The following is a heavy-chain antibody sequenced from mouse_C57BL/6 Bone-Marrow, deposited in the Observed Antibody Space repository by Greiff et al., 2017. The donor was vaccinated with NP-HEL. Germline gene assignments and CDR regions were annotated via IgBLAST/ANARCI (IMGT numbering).Heavy chain of an antibody. J-gene: IGHJ4*01. CDR1: GYAFSSYW. D-gene: IGHD1-1*01. V-gene: IGHV1-80*01. Sequence: VQLQQSGAELVKPGASVKISCKASGYAFSSYWMNWVKQRPGKGLEWIGQIYPGDGDTNYNGKFKGKATLTADKSSSPAYMQLSSLTSEDSAVYFCARSDYGSSYAMDYWGQGTSVTVSS. CDR2: IYPGDGDT. CDR3: ARSDYGSSYAMDY.